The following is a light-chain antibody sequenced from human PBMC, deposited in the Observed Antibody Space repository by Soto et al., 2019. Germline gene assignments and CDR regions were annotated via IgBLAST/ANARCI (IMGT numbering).Light chain of an antibody. CDR2: GAS. CDR3: QHYNNWPFT. V-gene: IGKV3-15*01. CDR1: QSVNSN. Sequence: EIVMTQSPATLSVSPGERATLSCRASQSVNSNLAWYQQKPGQAPRLLIYGASTRATGIPARFSGSGSGTEFTLTISSLRSEDFAVYYCQHYNNWPFTFGQGTKLEIK. J-gene: IGKJ2*01.